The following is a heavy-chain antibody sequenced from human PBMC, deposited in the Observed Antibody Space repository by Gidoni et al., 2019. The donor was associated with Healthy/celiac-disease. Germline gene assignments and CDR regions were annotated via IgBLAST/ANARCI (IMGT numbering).Heavy chain of an antibody. CDR1: GGSISSSSYY. CDR2: IYYSGRT. V-gene: IGHV4-39*07. J-gene: IGHJ3*02. CDR3: ATDCSSTSCYQLGIPTDAFDI. D-gene: IGHD2-2*01. Sequence: QLQLQESGPGLVKPSETLSLTCTVSGGSISSSSYYWGWIRQPPGKGLEWIGSIYYSGRTYYNPSLKRRVTISVDTSKNQFSLKLSSVTAADTSVYYCATDCSSTSCYQLGIPTDAFDIWGQGTMVTVSS.